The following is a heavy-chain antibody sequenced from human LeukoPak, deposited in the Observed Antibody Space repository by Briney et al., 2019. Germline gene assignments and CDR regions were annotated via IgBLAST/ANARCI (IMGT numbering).Heavy chain of an antibody. V-gene: IGHV3-7*03. D-gene: IGHD1/OR15-1a*01. J-gene: IGHJ6*02. Sequence: QSGSSLRLSCAASGFILSNHWTTWVRQAPGKGPEWVANMNKDGSEKYYVDSVKGRFTISRDTAKNSLYLQMNNLRAEDTALYYCARNNDMDVWGQGTTVIVSS. CDR1: GFILSNHW. CDR2: MNKDGSEK. CDR3: ARNNDMDV.